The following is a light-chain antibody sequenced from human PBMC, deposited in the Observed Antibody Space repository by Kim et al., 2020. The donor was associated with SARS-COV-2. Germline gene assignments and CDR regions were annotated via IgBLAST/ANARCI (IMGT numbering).Light chain of an antibody. V-gene: IGLV1-40*01. Sequence: VTISCTGSSSTIGAVYDLHWYQQLPRTAPKLLIYSNINRPSGVPDRFSGSKSGTSASLAITGLQAEDEADYYCQSYDSSLSGFVFGSGTKVTVL. CDR1: SSTIGAVYD. J-gene: IGLJ1*01. CDR3: QSYDSSLSGFV. CDR2: SNI.